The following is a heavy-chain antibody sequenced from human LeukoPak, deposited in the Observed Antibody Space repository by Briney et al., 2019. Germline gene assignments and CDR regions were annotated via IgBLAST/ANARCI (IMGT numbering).Heavy chain of an antibody. V-gene: IGHV3-30*18. CDR3: AKGRQMSTTPYDY. CDR2: ISYDGSNK. D-gene: IGHD5-24*01. CDR1: GFTFSNYG. J-gene: IGHJ4*02. Sequence: GGSLRLSCAASGFTFSNYGMHWVRQAPGKGLEWVAVISYDGSNKYYADSVRGRFTISRDNSKNTLYLQMDSLRTEDTAMCYCAKGRQMSTTPYDYWGQGTLVTVSS.